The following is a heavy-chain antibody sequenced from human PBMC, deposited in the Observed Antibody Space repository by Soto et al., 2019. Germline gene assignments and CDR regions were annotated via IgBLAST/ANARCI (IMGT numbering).Heavy chain of an antibody. J-gene: IGHJ4*02. CDR1: GFSLSTSAEG. CDR3: SHASCTSADCYPNPYLDY. D-gene: IGHD2-2*01. Sequence: QITLKESGPTLVKPTQTLTLTCTFSGFSLSTSAEGVGWIRQPPGKALEWLALIYWDGDERYSPALKSRLTITKYTSKNHVVLTMTNMDPADTATYSCSHASCTSADCYPNPYLDYWGQGILVTVSS. CDR2: IYWDGDE. V-gene: IGHV2-5*02.